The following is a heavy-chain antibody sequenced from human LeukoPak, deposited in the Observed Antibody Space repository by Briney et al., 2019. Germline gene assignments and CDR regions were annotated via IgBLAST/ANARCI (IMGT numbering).Heavy chain of an antibody. Sequence: SETLSLTCAVYGGSFSGYYWSWIRQPPGKGLEWIGEINHSGSTNYNPSLKSRVTISVDTSKNQFSLKLSSVTAADTAVYNCARPRFGSFWSGYCRGFDYWGQGTLVTVSS. J-gene: IGHJ4*02. D-gene: IGHD3-3*01. CDR2: INHSGST. CDR3: ARPRFGSFWSGYCRGFDY. CDR1: GGSFSGYY. V-gene: IGHV4-34*01.